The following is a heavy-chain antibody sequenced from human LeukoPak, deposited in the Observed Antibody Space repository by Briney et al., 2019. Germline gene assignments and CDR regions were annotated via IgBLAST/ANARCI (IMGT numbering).Heavy chain of an antibody. J-gene: IGHJ5*02. CDR3: ARLYGSGSYPPLYNWFDP. CDR2: ISGSGGST. D-gene: IGHD3-10*01. CDR1: GFTFSTYW. V-gene: IGHV3-23*01. Sequence: GGSLRLSCAASGFTFSTYWMSWVRQAPGKGLEWVSAISGSGGSTYYADSVKGRFTISRDNSKNTLYLQMNSLRAEDTAVYYCARLYGSGSYPPLYNWFDPWGQGTLVTVSS.